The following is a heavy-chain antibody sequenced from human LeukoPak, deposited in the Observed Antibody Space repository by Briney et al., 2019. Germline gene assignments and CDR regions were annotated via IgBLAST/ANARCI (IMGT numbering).Heavy chain of an antibody. CDR2: IPFDGGNK. CDR3: AKTLHGPFDY. J-gene: IGHJ4*02. D-gene: IGHD3-16*01. Sequence: GGSLRLSCAASGFTFSSYAMHWVRQAPGKGLEWVAFIPFDGGNKYYADSVKGRFTISRDNFKNTLYLQMTSLRAEDTAMYYCAKTLHGPFDYWGQGTLVTVSS. V-gene: IGHV3-30*02. CDR1: GFTFSSYA.